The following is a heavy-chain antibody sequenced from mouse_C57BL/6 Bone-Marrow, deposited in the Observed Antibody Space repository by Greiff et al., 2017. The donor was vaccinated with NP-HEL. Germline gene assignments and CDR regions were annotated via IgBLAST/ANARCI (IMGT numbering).Heavy chain of an antibody. CDR2: ISSGGSYT. J-gene: IGHJ4*01. V-gene: IGHV5-6*01. CDR1: GFTFSSYG. D-gene: IGHD2-4*01. Sequence: EVQVVESGGDLVKPGGSLKLSCAASGFTFSSYGMSWVRQTPDKRLEWVATISSGGSYTYYPDSVKGRFTISRDNAKNTLYLQMSSLKSEDTAMYYCARRLRPWGQGTSVTVSS. CDR3: ARRLRP.